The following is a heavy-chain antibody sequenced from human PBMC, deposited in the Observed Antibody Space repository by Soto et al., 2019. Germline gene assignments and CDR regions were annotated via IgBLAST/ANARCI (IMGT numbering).Heavy chain of an antibody. CDR1: SGSVGDDKW. Sequence: QVHLQEAGPGLVNPSGTLSLTCAVSSGSVGDDKWWTWVRQSPGKGMEWMGEIFHSGSSNYNPSLGRRITMSIDTSMNHVSLKLTSVTAADTAIYYCATFNYGDHAFDNWGQGTLVTV. D-gene: IGHD4-17*01. CDR2: IFHSGSS. J-gene: IGHJ4*02. CDR3: ATFNYGDHAFDN. V-gene: IGHV4-4*02.